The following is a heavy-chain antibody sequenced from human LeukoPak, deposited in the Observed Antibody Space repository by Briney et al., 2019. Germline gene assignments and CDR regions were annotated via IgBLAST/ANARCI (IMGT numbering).Heavy chain of an antibody. CDR2: IYTSGST. CDR3: ARDSRYNWNGGFDY. Sequence: SSETLSLTCTVSGGSISSYYWSWIRQPAGKGLEWIGRIYTSGSTNYNPSLKSRVTMSLDTSKNQFSLKLSSVTAADTAVYYCARDSRYNWNGGFDYWGQGTLVSVSS. D-gene: IGHD1-1*01. CDR1: GGSISSYY. V-gene: IGHV4-4*07. J-gene: IGHJ4*01.